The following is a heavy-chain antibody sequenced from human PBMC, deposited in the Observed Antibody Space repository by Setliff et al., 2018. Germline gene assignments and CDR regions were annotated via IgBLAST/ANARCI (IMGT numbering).Heavy chain of an antibody. CDR3: ACPDILTGLSDY. CDR2: ISSSGSTI. J-gene: IGHJ4*02. V-gene: IGHV3-48*03. D-gene: IGHD3-9*01. Sequence: PGGSLRLSCAASGFTFSSYEMNWVRQAPGKGLEGVSYISSSGSTIFYADSVKGRFTISRDNAKKSLYLQMNSLRAEDTAVYYCACPDILTGLSDYWGQGTLVTVSS. CDR1: GFTFSSYE.